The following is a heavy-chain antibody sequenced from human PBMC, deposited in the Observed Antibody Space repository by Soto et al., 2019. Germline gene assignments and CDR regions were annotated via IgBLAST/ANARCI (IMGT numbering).Heavy chain of an antibody. CDR1: GFTFSSYA. Sequence: QVQLVESGGGVVQPGRSLRLSCAASGFTFSSYAMHWVRQAPGKGLEWVAVISYDGSNKYYADSVKGRFTISRDNSKNTLYLQMNSLRAEDTAVYYCAGGGDIELVPAAPDYWGQGTLVTVSS. D-gene: IGHD2-2*01. CDR3: AGGGDIELVPAAPDY. J-gene: IGHJ4*02. V-gene: IGHV3-30-3*01. CDR2: ISYDGSNK.